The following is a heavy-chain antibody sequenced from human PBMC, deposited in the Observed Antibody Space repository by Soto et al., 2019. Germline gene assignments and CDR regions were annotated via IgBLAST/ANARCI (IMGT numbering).Heavy chain of an antibody. CDR1: GFTFSTFA. J-gene: IGHJ4*02. V-gene: IGHV3-23*01. Sequence: GGSLRLSCAASGFTFSTFALSWVRQAPGKGLEWVSAISGRGDDTDYADSVKGRFTISRDNAKNSLYLQMDSLRDEDTAVYFCARAIAVGSTSLDYWGLGTRVTVSS. CDR2: ISGRGDDT. CDR3: ARAIAVGSTSLDY. D-gene: IGHD6-19*01.